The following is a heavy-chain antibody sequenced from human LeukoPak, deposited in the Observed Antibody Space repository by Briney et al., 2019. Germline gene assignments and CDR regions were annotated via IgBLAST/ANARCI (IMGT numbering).Heavy chain of an antibody. J-gene: IGHJ6*03. Sequence: GGSLRLSCAASGFTFSSSSMNWVRQAPGKGLEWVSSISSSSSYIYYADSVKGRFTISRDNAKNSLYLQMNSLRAEDTAVYYCARDSVVVTATTYYYYYYMDVWGKGTTVTVSS. D-gene: IGHD2-21*02. V-gene: IGHV3-21*01. CDR2: ISSSSSYI. CDR3: ARDSVVVTATTYYYYYYMDV. CDR1: GFTFSSSS.